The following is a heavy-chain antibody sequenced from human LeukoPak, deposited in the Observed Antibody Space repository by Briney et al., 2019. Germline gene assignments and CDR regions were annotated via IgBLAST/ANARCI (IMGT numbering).Heavy chain of an antibody. CDR2: INPSGGST. Sequence: ASVKVSCKASGYTFTSYYMHWVRQAPGQGLEWMGIINPSGGSTSYAQKFQGRVTMTRDTSTSTVYMELSSLRSEDTAVYYCARDGGRQAIVVVVAACGFDYWGQGTLVTVSS. D-gene: IGHD2-15*01. V-gene: IGHV1-46*01. CDR3: ARDGGRQAIVVVVAACGFDY. CDR1: GYTFTSYY. J-gene: IGHJ4*02.